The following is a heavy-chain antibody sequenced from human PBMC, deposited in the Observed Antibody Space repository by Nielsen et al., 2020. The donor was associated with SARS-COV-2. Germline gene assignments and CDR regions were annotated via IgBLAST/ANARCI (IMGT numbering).Heavy chain of an antibody. V-gene: IGHV3-30*03. CDR3: VTMIVDSGY. Sequence: GESLKISCAASGFTFSSYGMHWVRQAPGKGLEWVAVISYDGSNKYYADSVKGRFTISRDNAKNSLYLQMNSLRAEDTALYYCVTMIVDSGYWGQGTLVTVSS. CDR1: GFTFSSYG. J-gene: IGHJ4*02. CDR2: ISYDGSNK. D-gene: IGHD3-22*01.